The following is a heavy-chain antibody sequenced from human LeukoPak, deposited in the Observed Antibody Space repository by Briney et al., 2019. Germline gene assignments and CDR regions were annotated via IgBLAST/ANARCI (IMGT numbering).Heavy chain of an antibody. CDR1: GGSISSNSYY. CDR3: ARNKYYYGSGNYGVPNWFDP. Sequence: SETLSLTCTVSGGSISSNSYYWGWIRQPPGKGLKWIGSIYYSGSTYYNPSLKSRVTISVDTSKNQFSLKLNSVTAADTAVYYCARNKYYYGSGNYGVPNWFDPWGQGTLVTVSS. D-gene: IGHD3-10*01. CDR2: IYYSGST. V-gene: IGHV4-39*01. J-gene: IGHJ5*02.